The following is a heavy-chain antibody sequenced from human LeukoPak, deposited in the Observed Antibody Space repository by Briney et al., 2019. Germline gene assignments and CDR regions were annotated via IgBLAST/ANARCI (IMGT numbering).Heavy chain of an antibody. V-gene: IGHV3-23*01. CDR3: AKHDPRRVVITNWFDP. J-gene: IGHJ5*02. CDR1: GFTFSAYA. CDR2: ISGSGGIT. D-gene: IGHD3-22*01. Sequence: GGSLRLSCAASGFTFSAYALSWVRQAPGKGLEWVSAISGSGGITYYADSVKGRFTISRGNSKNTLYLQMNSLRAEDTAVYYCAKHDPRRVVITNWFDPWGQGTLVTVSS.